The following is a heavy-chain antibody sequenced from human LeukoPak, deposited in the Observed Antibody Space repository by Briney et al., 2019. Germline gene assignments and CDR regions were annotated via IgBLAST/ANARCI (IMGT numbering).Heavy chain of an antibody. J-gene: IGHJ4*02. CDR3: ARNIVGPRQVDY. CDR1: GGSISSYY. Sequence: APLSLICTVSGGSISSYYWSWIRKPPGEGREWMGYIYHSGTTNYNPSLKSRVTISVDTSKSQFSLKLSSVTAADTAIYYCARNIVGPRQVDYWGQGTLVTVSS. D-gene: IGHD1-26*01. CDR2: IYHSGTT. V-gene: IGHV4-59*01.